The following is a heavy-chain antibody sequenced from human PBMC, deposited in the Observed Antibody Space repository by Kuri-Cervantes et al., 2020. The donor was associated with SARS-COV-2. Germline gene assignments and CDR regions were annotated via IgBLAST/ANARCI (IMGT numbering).Heavy chain of an antibody. CDR3: ARDPSQDYYDSREDAFDI. D-gene: IGHD3-22*01. V-gene: IGHV3-21*01. Sequence: GESLKISCAASGFTFSSYSMNWVRQAPGKGLEWVSSISSSSSYIYYADSVKGRFTISRDNAKNSPYLQMNSLRAEDTAVYYCARDPSQDYYDSREDAFDIWGQGTMVTVSS. J-gene: IGHJ3*02. CDR1: GFTFSSYS. CDR2: ISSSSSYI.